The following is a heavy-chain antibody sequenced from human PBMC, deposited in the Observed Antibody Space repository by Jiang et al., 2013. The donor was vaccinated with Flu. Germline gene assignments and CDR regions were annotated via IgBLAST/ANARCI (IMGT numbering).Heavy chain of an antibody. CDR1: GGSISNYY. CDR2: IYYTGTT. D-gene: IGHD2-15*01. Sequence: KPSETLSLTCTVSGGSISNYYWSWIRQPPGKGLEWIGFIYYTGTTSYNPSLESRVTISVDTSKNQFSLRLSPVTAADTAVYYCARHWRGYCSGGSCYQSNWFDPWGQGTLVNVSS. CDR3: ARHWRGYCSGGSCYQSNWFDP. J-gene: IGHJ5*02. V-gene: IGHV4-59*08.